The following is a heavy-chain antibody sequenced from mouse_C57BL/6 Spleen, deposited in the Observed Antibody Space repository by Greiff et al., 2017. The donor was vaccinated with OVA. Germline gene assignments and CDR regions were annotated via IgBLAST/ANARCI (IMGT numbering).Heavy chain of an antibody. CDR1: GYTFTDYY. CDR3: ARERDYFDY. V-gene: IGHV1-19*01. J-gene: IGHJ2*01. Sequence: EVKLVESGPVLVKPGASVKMSCKASGYTFTDYYMNWVKQSHGKSLEWIGVINPYNGGTSYNQKFKGKATLTVDKSSSTAYMELNSLTSEDSAVYYCARERDYFDYWGQGTTLTVSS. CDR2: INPYNGGT.